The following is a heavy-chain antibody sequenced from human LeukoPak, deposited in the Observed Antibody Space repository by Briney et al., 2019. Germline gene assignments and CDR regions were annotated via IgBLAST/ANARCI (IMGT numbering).Heavy chain of an antibody. J-gene: IGHJ5*02. V-gene: IGHV3-64D*06. CDR2: ISNNGDST. D-gene: IGHD3-9*01. CDR3: VKGPYDITPGWFDP. Sequence: GGSLRLSCSASGFTFSRYAMHWVRQAPGKGLEYVSAISNNGDSTYYADSVKGRFTISRVNSKNTLYLQMSSLRVEDTAVYYCVKGPYDITPGWFDPWGQGTLVTVSS. CDR1: GFTFSRYA.